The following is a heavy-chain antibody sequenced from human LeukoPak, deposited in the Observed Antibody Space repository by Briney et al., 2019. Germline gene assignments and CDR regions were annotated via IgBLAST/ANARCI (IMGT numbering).Heavy chain of an antibody. D-gene: IGHD1-26*01. V-gene: IGHV3-21*01. Sequence: AGGSLRLSCAASRFTFSSYSMNWVRQAPGKGLEWVSSISSSSSYMYYADSVKGRFTISRDNAKNSLYLQMNSLRAEDTAVYYCARAPRARIVGATSYYFDYWGQGTLVTVSS. CDR2: ISSSSSYM. CDR1: RFTFSSYS. J-gene: IGHJ4*02. CDR3: ARAPRARIVGATSYYFDY.